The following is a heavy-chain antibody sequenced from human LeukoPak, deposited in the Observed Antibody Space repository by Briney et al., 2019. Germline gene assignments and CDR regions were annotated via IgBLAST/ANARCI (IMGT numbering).Heavy chain of an antibody. Sequence: SETLSLTCTVSGGSISSSSNYWGWIRQPPGKGLEWIGSIYYSGSTYYNPSLKSRVTISVDTSKNQFSLKLSSVTAADTAVYYCASEGHYYDNWFDPWGQGTLVTVSS. V-gene: IGHV4-39*07. J-gene: IGHJ5*02. CDR2: IYYSGST. CDR1: GGSISSSSNY. D-gene: IGHD3-22*01. CDR3: ASEGHYYDNWFDP.